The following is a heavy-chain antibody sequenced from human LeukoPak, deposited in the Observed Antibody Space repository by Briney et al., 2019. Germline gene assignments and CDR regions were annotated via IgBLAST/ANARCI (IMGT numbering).Heavy chain of an antibody. CDR3: ARDTTYYGSGSLNF. Sequence: GASVKVSCKASGGTFSSYAISWVRQAPGQGLEWMGGIIPIFGTANYAQKFQGRVTITTDESTSTAYMELSSLRSEDTAVYYCARDTTYYGSGSLNFWGQGTLVTVSS. D-gene: IGHD3-10*01. CDR1: GGTFSSYA. J-gene: IGHJ4*02. CDR2: IIPIFGTA. V-gene: IGHV1-69*05.